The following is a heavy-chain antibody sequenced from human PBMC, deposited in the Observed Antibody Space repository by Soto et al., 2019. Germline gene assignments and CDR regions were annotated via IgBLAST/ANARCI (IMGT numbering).Heavy chain of an antibody. V-gene: IGHV1-18*01. CDR1: GYTFTSYG. D-gene: IGHD3-22*01. Sequence: QVQLVQSGAEVKKPGASVKVSCKASGYTFTSYGISWVRQAPGQGLEWMGWISAYNGNTNYAQKLQGRVTMTTDTSTSTAYMELRSLRSDDTAVYYCARASGPFRACYYDSSGYYFDYWGQGTLVTVSS. CDR3: ARASGPFRACYYDSSGYYFDY. CDR2: ISAYNGNT. J-gene: IGHJ4*02.